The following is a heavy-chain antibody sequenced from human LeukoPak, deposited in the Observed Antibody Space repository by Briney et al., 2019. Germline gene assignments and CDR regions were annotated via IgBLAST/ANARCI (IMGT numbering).Heavy chain of an antibody. V-gene: IGHV3-33*08. CDR2: IWYDGGYK. D-gene: IGHD3-22*01. CDR3: ARNYYDSSGYQEATF. J-gene: IGHJ4*02. CDR1: GFTFSSYS. Sequence: GGSLRLSCAASGFTFSSYSMNWVRQAPGKGLEWVAGIWYDGGYKYYADSVKGRFTISRDNSKNTLFLQMDSLRAEDTAVYYCARNYYDSSGYQEATFWGQGTLVTVSS.